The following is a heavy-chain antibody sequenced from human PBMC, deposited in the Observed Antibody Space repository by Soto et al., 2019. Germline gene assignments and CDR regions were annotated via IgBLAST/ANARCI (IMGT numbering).Heavy chain of an antibody. CDR3: ARLVSWSYYRYYYGMDV. J-gene: IGHJ6*02. V-gene: IGHV5-51*01. Sequence: GESLKISCKGSGYSFTSYWIGWVRQMPGKGLEWMGIIYPGDSDTRYSPSFQGQVTISADKSISTAYLQWSSLKASDTAMYYCARLVSWSYYRYYYGMDVWGQGTTVTVSS. D-gene: IGHD1-26*01. CDR1: GYSFTSYW. CDR2: IYPGDSDT.